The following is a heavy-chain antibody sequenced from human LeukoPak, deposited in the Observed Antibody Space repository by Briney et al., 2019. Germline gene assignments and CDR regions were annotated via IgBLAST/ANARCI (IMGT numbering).Heavy chain of an antibody. CDR1: GGSISGSGSSYY. D-gene: IGHD3-10*01. J-gene: IGHJ4*02. CDR2: IYYGGST. CDR3: ARWRGMGSFSYDY. Sequence: SETLSLTCIVSGGSISGSGSSYYWGWLRQPPGKGLDWIGNIYYGGSTYYNPSLKSRVTMSVDTSKDQFSLNLYSVTAADTAVYYYARWRGMGSFSYDYWGQGTLVTVSS. V-gene: IGHV4-39*07.